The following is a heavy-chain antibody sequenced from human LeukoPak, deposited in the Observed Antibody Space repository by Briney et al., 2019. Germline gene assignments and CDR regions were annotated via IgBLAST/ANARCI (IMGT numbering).Heavy chain of an antibody. Sequence: SETLSLTCTVSGGSISSFYWSWIRQPPGKGLEWIGYVHFSWSTNYNPSLKSRVTISVDTSKNQFSLKLRSATAKDTALHYCARHLGTYGPYFDYWGQGALVTVSS. D-gene: IGHD3-10*01. CDR3: ARHLGTYGPYFDY. J-gene: IGHJ4*02. V-gene: IGHV4-59*08. CDR1: GGSISSFY. CDR2: VHFSWST.